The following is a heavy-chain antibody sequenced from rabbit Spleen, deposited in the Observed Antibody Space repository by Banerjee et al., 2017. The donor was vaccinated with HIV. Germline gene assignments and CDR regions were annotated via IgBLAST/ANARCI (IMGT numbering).Heavy chain of an antibody. CDR3: ARLASGYSYATDL. D-gene: IGHD6-1*01. V-gene: IGHV1S7*01. CDR1: GFTLSSYY. CDR2: IDPVFGIT. J-gene: IGHJ4*01. Sequence: HLKESGGGLVQPGGSLKLSCKASGFTLSSYYMNWVRQAPGKGLEWIGYIDPVFGITYYANWVNGRFSISRENAQNTVFLQMTSLTAADTATYFCARLASGYSYATDLWGPGTLVTVS.